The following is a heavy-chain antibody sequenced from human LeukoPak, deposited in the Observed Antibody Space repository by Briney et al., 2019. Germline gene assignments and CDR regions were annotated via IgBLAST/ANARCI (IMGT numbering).Heavy chain of an antibody. D-gene: IGHD3-22*01. V-gene: IGHV3-23*01. Sequence: PGGSLRLSCAASGFTFSSYAMSWVRQAPGKGLEWVSAINGSGGSTYYADSVKGRFTISRDNSKNTLYLQMNSLRAEDTAVYYCANSGGYYDSFNFDYWGQGTLVTVSS. CDR1: GFTFSSYA. CDR3: ANSGGYYDSFNFDY. J-gene: IGHJ4*02. CDR2: INGSGGST.